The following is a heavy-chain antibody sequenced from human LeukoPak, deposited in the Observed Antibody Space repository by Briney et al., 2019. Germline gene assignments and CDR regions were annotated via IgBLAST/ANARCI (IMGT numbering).Heavy chain of an antibody. CDR1: GFTFSSYG. CDR2: ISHDGSNK. V-gene: IGHV3-30*18. CDR3: AKAKHYYDSSGYYYENYFDY. Sequence: GGSLRLSCAASGFTFSSYGMHWVRQAPGKGLEWVAVISHDGSNKYYADSVKGRFTISRDNSKNTLYLQMNSLRAEDTAVYYCAKAKHYYDSSGYYYENYFDYWGQGTLVTVST. J-gene: IGHJ4*02. D-gene: IGHD3-22*01.